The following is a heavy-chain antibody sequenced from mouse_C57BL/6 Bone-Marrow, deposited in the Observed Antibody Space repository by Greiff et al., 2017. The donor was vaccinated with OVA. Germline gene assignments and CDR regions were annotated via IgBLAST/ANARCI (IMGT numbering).Heavy chain of an antibody. Sequence: VQRVESGAELVRPGASVKLSCKASGYTFTDYYINWVKQRPGQGLEWIARIYPGSGNTYYNEKFKGKATLTAEKSSSTAYMQLSSLTSEDSAVYFCARRIYYDYDGFAYWGQGTLVTVSA. V-gene: IGHV1-76*01. D-gene: IGHD2-4*01. CDR2: IYPGSGNT. CDR3: ARRIYYDYDGFAY. CDR1: GYTFTDYY. J-gene: IGHJ3*01.